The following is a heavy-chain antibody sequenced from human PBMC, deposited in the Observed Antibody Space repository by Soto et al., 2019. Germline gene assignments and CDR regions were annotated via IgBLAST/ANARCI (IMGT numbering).Heavy chain of an antibody. CDR1: GDSISKSGYY. D-gene: IGHD4-17*01. J-gene: IGHJ4*02. CDR2: IYYSGST. Sequence: SETLSLTCAVSGDSISKSGYYWSWIRQNQGKALEWIGYIYYSGSTFYNPSLKSRVSISLDTSKNQLSLKLTSVTVEDTAVYYCARWDGYGDVWGQGTLVTVSS. CDR3: ARWDGYGDV. V-gene: IGHV4-31*11.